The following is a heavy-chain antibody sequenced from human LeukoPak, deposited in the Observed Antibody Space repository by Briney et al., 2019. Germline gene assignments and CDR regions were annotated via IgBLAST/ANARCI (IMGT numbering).Heavy chain of an antibody. CDR1: GFTFSNHW. Sequence: PGGSLRLSCSASGFTFSNHWMNWVRQAPGKGLEWVANINKDGSEKNYVDSVKGRFTISRDNAKNSPYLQMNYLRPEDTAVYYCARQDHGPDYWGQGTLVTVSS. CDR3: ARQDHGPDY. D-gene: IGHD1-14*01. J-gene: IGHJ4*02. CDR2: INKDGSEK. V-gene: IGHV3-7*01.